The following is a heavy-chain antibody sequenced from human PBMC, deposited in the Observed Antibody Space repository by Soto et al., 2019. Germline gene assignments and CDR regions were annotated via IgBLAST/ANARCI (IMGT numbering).Heavy chain of an antibody. CDR3: VRGGGYDPFDY. CDR2: ISHLENT. J-gene: IGHJ4*02. D-gene: IGHD5-12*01. Sequence: PSETLSLTCTVSGASISYGGFSWSWIRQSPGKGVEWIGYISHLENTYFHPSFKSRLTMSIDRSRNQFSLNLSSVTAADRAVYYCVRGGGYDPFDYWGQGVLVTVSS. V-gene: IGHV4-30-2*06. CDR1: GASISYGGFS.